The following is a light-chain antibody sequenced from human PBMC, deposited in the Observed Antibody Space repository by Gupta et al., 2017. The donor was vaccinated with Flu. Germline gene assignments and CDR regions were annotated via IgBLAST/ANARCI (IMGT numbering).Light chain of an antibody. J-gene: IGLJ1*01. V-gene: IGLV2-18*03. CDR1: SSDVGTYNR. CDR2: EVS. Sequence: QSALTQPPSVSGSPGQSVTISCTGTSSDVGTYNRVSWYQQPPGTAPKLMIYEVSNRPSGVPDRSSASKSGKTALLTTAGLQGEDEAYYYCSSYTSSYTWVFGTGTKVTVL. CDR3: SSYTSSYTWV.